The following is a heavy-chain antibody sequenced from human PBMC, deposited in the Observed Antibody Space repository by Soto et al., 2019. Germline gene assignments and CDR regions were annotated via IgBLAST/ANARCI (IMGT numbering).Heavy chain of an antibody. CDR1: GVESRSHA. Sequence: GGPVVLSEVSTGVESRSHAMILARPDAGKGLKWVSAISSSGGSTYYADSVKGRFTISRDNSQNTLYLQMNSLRVEDTAVYYGAKERLDTSTSSYGMEDWRQGTTVSVS. J-gene: IGHJ6*02. V-gene: IGHV3-23*01. D-gene: IGHD6-6*01. CDR3: AKERLDTSTSSYGMED. CDR2: ISSSGGST.